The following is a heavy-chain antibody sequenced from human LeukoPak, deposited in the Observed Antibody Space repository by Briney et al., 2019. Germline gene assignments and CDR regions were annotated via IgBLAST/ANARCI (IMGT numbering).Heavy chain of an antibody. CDR2: IWYDGSNK. CDR1: GFTFSSYG. J-gene: IGHJ6*03. V-gene: IGHV3-33*01. Sequence: GGSLRLSCAASGFTFSSYGMHWVRQAPGKGLEWVAIIWYDGSNKYYADSVKGRFTISRDNSKNTLYLQMNSLRAEDTAVYYCASQTGYYYYMDVWGKGTTVTVSS. CDR3: ASQTGYYYYMDV.